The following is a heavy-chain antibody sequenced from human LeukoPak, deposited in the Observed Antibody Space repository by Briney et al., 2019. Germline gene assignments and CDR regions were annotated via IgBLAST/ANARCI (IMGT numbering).Heavy chain of an antibody. D-gene: IGHD3-22*01. J-gene: IGHJ4*02. V-gene: IGHV3-64*04. Sequence: GGSLRLSCSASGFTFSSYAMHWVRQAPGKGLEYVSAISSNGGSTYYADSVKGRFIISRDNSKNTLYLQMNSLRADDTAVYYCARGCYYERSGYCPFDYWGPGTLVTVSS. CDR2: ISSNGGST. CDR1: GFTFSSYA. CDR3: ARGCYYERSGYCPFDY.